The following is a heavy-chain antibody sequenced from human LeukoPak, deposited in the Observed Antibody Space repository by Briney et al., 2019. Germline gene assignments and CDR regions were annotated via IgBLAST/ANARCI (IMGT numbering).Heavy chain of an antibody. CDR2: ISGSGGST. D-gene: IGHD6-19*01. J-gene: IGHJ3*02. Sequence: GGSLRLSCAASGFTFSSYAMSWVRQAPGKGLEWVSAISGSGGSTYYADSVKGRFTISRDNSKNTLYLQMNSLKAEDTAVYYCAKESNVQWLVPGAFDIWGQGTMVTVSS. CDR3: AKESNVQWLVPGAFDI. V-gene: IGHV3-23*01. CDR1: GFTFSSYA.